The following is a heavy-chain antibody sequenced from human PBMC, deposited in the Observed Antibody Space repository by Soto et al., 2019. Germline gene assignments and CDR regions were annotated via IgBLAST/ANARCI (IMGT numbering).Heavy chain of an antibody. D-gene: IGHD3-16*02. CDR1: GCSLSRGGYY. CDR2: IYYSGST. CDR3: ARSASGGLHLGELSNFDY. Sequence: SETLSLTCTFSGCSLSRGGYYLSWIRQHPGKGLEWIGYIYYSGSTYYNPSLKSRVTISVDTSKNQFSLKLSSVTAADTAVYYCARSASGGLHLGELSNFDYWGQGTLVTVSS. J-gene: IGHJ4*02. V-gene: IGHV4-31*03.